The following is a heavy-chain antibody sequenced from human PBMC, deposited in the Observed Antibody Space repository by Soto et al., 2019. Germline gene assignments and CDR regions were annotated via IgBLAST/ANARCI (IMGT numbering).Heavy chain of an antibody. V-gene: IGHV3-30*14. D-gene: IGHD1-26*01. CDR1: GFTFSAYT. J-gene: IGHJ3*01. CDR2: ISSDGKSE. Sequence: QMQLVESGGGVVQPGRSLRLSCAASGFTFSAYTMHWARQAPGKGLEWVAVISSDGKSERYTDPVKGRFTVSRDNSKSTLSLQMNSLRAEDTAVYYCARDGYSGRSDGFDVWGQGTMVTVSS. CDR3: ARDGYSGRSDGFDV.